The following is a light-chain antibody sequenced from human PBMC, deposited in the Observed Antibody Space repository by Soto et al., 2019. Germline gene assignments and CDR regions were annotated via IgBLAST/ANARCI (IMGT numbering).Light chain of an antibody. V-gene: IGKV3D-11*01. Sequence: EIVLTQSPATLSLSPGERATLSCRASQGVSSYLAWYQQKPGQAPRLLIYDASNRATGIPARFSGSGSGTDFTLTISSLQAEDVAVYYCQQYYSTPRTFGQGTKVDIK. J-gene: IGKJ1*01. CDR1: QGVSSY. CDR2: DAS. CDR3: QQYYSTPRT.